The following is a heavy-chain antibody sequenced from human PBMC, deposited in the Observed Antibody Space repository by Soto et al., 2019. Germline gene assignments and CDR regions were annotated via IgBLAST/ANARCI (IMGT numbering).Heavy chain of an antibody. D-gene: IGHD3-22*01. CDR2: IYYSGST. CDR3: ARYSYYYDSSGYRPLDY. V-gene: IGHV4-30-4*01. Sequence: QVQLQESGPGLVKPSQTLSLTCTVSGGSISSGDYYWSWIRQPPGKGLEGIGYIYYSGSTYYNPSLKSRVTRSVDTSKNQFSLKLSSVTAADTAVYYCARYSYYYDSSGYRPLDYWGQGTLVTVSS. CDR1: GGSISSGDYY. J-gene: IGHJ4*02.